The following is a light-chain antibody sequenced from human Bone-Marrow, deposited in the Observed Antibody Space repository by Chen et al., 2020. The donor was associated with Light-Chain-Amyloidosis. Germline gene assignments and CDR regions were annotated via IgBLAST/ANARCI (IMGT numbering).Light chain of an antibody. Sequence: EIVLTQSPGTLSLSPGEGANLSCRASQTISSNYLTWYQQKFGQAPRLLFYGSSSRATGIPDRFTGSGSGTDFTLTINRLEPEDFAMYYCQQYGTSPLTFGGGTKVEIK. CDR1: QTISSNY. V-gene: IGKV3-20*01. J-gene: IGKJ4*01. CDR2: GSS. CDR3: QQYGTSPLT.